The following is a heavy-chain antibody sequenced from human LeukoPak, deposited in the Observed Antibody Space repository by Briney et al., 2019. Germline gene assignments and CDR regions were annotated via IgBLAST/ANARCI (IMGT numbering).Heavy chain of an antibody. D-gene: IGHD2-15*01. Sequence: GGSLRLSCAASGFTFSRYGMHWVRQAPGKGLEWVAVISYDGSNKYYADSVKGRFTISRDNAKNSLFLQMNSLRAEDTAVYYCARVVRYCSGGNCYSGGLGYMDVWGKGTTVTISS. CDR3: ARVVRYCSGGNCYSGGLGYMDV. J-gene: IGHJ6*03. CDR2: ISYDGSNK. CDR1: GFTFSRYG. V-gene: IGHV3-30*03.